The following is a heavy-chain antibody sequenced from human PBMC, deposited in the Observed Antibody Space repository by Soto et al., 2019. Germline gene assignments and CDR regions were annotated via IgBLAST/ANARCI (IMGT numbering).Heavy chain of an antibody. CDR3: ARSGCSGGSCYSYSSDY. D-gene: IGHD2-15*01. Sequence: QVQLVQSGAEVKKPGASVKVSCKASGYTFTSYGISWVRQAPGHGLEWMGWISAYNGNTNYAQKLQGRVTMTTDTYTGTAYMELGSLGSDDTSVYYCARSGCSGGSCYSYSSDYWGQGTLVNVSS. CDR2: ISAYNGNT. J-gene: IGHJ4*02. V-gene: IGHV1-18*01. CDR1: GYTFTSYG.